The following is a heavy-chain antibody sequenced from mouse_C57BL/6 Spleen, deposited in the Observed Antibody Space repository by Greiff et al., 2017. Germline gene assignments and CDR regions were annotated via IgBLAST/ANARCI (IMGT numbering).Heavy chain of an antibody. J-gene: IGHJ3*01. CDR2: IRNKANGYTT. D-gene: IGHD1-1*01. CDR3: ARSYYYGSRVAWFAY. Sequence: EVQGVESGGGLVQPGGSLSLSCAASGFTFTDYYMSWVRQPPGKALEWLGFIRNKANGYTTEYSASVKGRFTISRDNSQSILYLQMNALRAEDRATYYCARSYYYGSRVAWFAYWGQGTLVTVSA. V-gene: IGHV7-3*01. CDR1: GFTFTDYY.